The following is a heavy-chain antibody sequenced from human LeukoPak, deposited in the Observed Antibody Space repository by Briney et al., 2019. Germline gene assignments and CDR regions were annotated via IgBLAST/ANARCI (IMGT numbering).Heavy chain of an antibody. CDR3: ARDPFHYDYVWGSYKAFDI. CDR2: IKQDGSEK. V-gene: IGHV3-7*01. CDR1: GFTFSSYW. J-gene: IGHJ3*02. D-gene: IGHD3-16*01. Sequence: GGSLRLSCVASGFTFSSYWMSWVRQAPGKGLEWVANIKQDGSEKYYVDSVKGRFTISRDNAKNSLYLQMNSLRAEDTAVYYCARDPFHYDYVWGSYKAFDIWGQGTMVTVSS.